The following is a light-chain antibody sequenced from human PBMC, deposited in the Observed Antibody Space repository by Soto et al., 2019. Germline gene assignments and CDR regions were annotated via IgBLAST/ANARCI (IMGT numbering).Light chain of an antibody. CDR3: QQSYSTPLT. V-gene: IGKV1-39*01. J-gene: IGKJ4*01. CDR1: QSISNS. CDR2: AAS. Sequence: DIQMTQSPSSLSASVGDRVTITCRASQSISNSLNWYQQKPGKAPKLLIYAASSLQSGVPSRFSGSGSGTDVTVTISSLQPEDFATYYCQQSYSTPLTFGGGTKVEIK.